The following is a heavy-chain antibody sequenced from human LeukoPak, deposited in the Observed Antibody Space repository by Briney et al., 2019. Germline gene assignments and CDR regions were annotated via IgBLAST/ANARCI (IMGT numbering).Heavy chain of an antibody. Sequence: GASVKVSCKASGYTFTSYAMHWVRQAPGQRLEWMGGFDPEDGETIYAQKFQGRVTMTEDTSTDTAYMELSSLRSEDTAVYYCATDAGDGSFDYWGQGTLVTVSS. D-gene: IGHD3-16*01. CDR3: ATDAGDGSFDY. CDR2: FDPEDGET. V-gene: IGHV1-24*01. J-gene: IGHJ4*02. CDR1: GYTFTSYA.